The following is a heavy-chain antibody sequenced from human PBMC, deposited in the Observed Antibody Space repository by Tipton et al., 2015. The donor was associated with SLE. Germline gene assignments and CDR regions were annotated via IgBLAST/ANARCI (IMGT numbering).Heavy chain of an antibody. Sequence: TLSLTCTVSGGSISSSSFYWGWIRQPPGKGLEWIASIEYSGTTYYTPSLKSRVTISVDTSRNQASLKLSSETAADTAVYYCAHDFWSGPLDYFAPWGQGPLVTVSS. CDR3: AHDFWSGPLDYFAP. J-gene: IGHJ4*02. D-gene: IGHD3-3*01. V-gene: IGHV4-39*01. CDR1: GGSISSSSFY. CDR2: IEYSGTT.